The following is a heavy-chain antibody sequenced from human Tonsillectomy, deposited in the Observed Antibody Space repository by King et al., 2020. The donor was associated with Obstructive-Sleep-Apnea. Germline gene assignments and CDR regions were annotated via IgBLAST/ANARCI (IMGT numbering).Heavy chain of an antibody. CDR1: GYNFNSYY. V-gene: IGHV5-51*01. J-gene: IGHJ6*02. D-gene: IGHD1-7*01. Sequence: VQLVESGREVKKAGESLKISCEASGYNFNSYYIDWVRQMPGKGLDWIGVIYPGDSECRYSPSFQGRITISVDKSTGTAYLQLRGLKASDTAIYYCARHQDWTYVSGMDVWGQGTTVTVSS. CDR2: IYPGDSEC. CDR3: ARHQDWTYVSGMDV.